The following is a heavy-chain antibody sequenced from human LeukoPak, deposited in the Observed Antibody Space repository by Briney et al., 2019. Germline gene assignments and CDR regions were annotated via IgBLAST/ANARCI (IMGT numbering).Heavy chain of an antibody. Sequence: SETLSLTCTVSGGSISSGSYYWSWIRQPAGKGLEWIGRIYTSGSTNYNPSLKSRVTISVDTSKNQFSLKLSSVTAADTAVYYCARGDSSGWYRAHFDYWGQGTLVTVSS. CDR3: ARGDSSGWYRAHFDY. J-gene: IGHJ4*02. V-gene: IGHV4-61*02. CDR2: IYTSGST. CDR1: GGSISSGSYY. D-gene: IGHD6-19*01.